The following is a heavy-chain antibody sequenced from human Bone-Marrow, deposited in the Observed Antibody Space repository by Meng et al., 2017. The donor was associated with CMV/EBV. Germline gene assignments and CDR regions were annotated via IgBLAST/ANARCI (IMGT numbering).Heavy chain of an antibody. D-gene: IGHD3-3*01. CDR2: ISSSGSTI. Sequence: GESLKISCAASGFTFSDYYMSWIRQAPGKGLEWVSYISSSGSTIYYADSVKGRFTISRDNAKNSLYLQMNSLRAEDTAVYYCARSVRFLEWLLDYWGQGPLVPVSS. CDR3: ARSVRFLEWLLDY. J-gene: IGHJ4*02. V-gene: IGHV3-11*01. CDR1: GFTFSDYY.